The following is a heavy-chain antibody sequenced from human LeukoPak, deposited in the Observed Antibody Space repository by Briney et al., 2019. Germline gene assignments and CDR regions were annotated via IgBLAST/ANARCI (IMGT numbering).Heavy chain of an antibody. V-gene: IGHV1-18*04. CDR1: GYTFTDYY. CDR2: ISAYNGNT. D-gene: IGHD2-15*01. J-gene: IGHJ5*02. Sequence: GASVKVSCKSSGYTFTDYYMHWVRQAPGQGLEWMGWISAYNGNTNYAQKLQGRVTMTTDTSTSTAYMELRSLRSDDTAVYYCARGSWTSGCDPWGQGTLVTVSS. CDR3: ARGSWTSGCDP.